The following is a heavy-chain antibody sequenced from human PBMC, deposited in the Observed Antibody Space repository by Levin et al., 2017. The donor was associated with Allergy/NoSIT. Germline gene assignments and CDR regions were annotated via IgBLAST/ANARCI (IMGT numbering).Heavy chain of an antibody. CDR1: GFTFSMYG. V-gene: IGHV3-33*01. Sequence: LSLTCVASGFTFSMYGMHWVRPAPGKGLEWVAVIWYDGSKKYYADSVKGRFTISRDNSKNTLYLQLNSLRAEDTAVYYCARGVGWLQFIHFDYWGQGTLVTVSS. D-gene: IGHD5-24*01. CDR2: IWYDGSKK. J-gene: IGHJ4*02. CDR3: ARGVGWLQFIHFDY.